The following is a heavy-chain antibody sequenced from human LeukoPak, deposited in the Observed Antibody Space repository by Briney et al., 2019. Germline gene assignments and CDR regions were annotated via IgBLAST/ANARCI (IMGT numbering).Heavy chain of an antibody. CDR1: GFTFSSYG. J-gene: IGHJ6*02. Sequence: PGRSLRLSCVASGFTFSSYGMHWARQAPGKGLEWVAVISYDGSNKYYVDSVKGRFTISRDNSKNTLSLQMNSLRAEDTAVYYCAKASIYVYYGMDVWGQGTTVIVSS. CDR3: AKASIYVYYGMDV. CDR2: ISYDGSNK. V-gene: IGHV3-30*18. D-gene: IGHD3-16*02.